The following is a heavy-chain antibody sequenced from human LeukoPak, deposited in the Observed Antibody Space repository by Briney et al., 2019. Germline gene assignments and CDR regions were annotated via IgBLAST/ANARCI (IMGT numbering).Heavy chain of an antibody. V-gene: IGHV3-64*01. D-gene: IGHD1-20*01. CDR3: AAQTTLTGAYDP. J-gene: IGHJ5*02. CDR2: IDPNGKTS. Sequence: GSLRLSCAASGFTFSTCVMLWVRQAPGMGLEYVSSIDPNGKTSYYANSVKGRFTISRDNSNNMLYLQMGSLTTEDVAVYYCAAQTTLTGAYDPWGQGTLVTVSS. CDR1: GFTFSTCV.